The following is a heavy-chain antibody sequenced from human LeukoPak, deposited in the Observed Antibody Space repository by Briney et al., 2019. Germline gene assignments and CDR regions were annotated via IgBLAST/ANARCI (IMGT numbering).Heavy chain of an antibody. CDR1: GGSVSSGSYY. J-gene: IGHJ5*02. CDR3: ARVYYDILTGYSNWFDP. Sequence: SETLSLTCTVSGGSVSSGSYYWSWIRQPPGKGLEWIGYIYYSGSTNYNPSLKSRVTISVDTSKNQFSLKLSSVTAADTAVYYCARVYYDILTGYSNWFDPWGQGTLVTVSS. CDR2: IYYSGST. D-gene: IGHD3-9*01. V-gene: IGHV4-61*01.